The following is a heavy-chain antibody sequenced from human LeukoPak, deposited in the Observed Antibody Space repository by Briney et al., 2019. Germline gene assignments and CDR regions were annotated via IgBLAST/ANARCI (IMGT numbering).Heavy chain of an antibody. CDR2: ISSSGSTI. J-gene: IGHJ6*02. CDR3: ARLVRRHGMDV. V-gene: IGHV3-48*04. CDR1: GFTFSSYA. D-gene: IGHD6-6*01. Sequence: PGGSLRLSCAASGFTFSSYAMHWVRQAPGKGLEWVSYISSSGSTIYYADSVKGRFTISRDNAKNSLYLQMNSLRAEDTAVYYCARLVRRHGMDVWGQGTTVTVSS.